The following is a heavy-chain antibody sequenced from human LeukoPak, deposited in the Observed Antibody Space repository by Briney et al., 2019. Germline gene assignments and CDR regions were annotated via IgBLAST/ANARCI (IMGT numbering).Heavy chain of an antibody. J-gene: IGHJ4*02. Sequence: ASVKVSCKASGYTFTSYAMHWVRQAPGQRLEWMGWINAGNGNTKYSQKFQGRVTITRDTSASTAYMELSSLRSEDTAVYYCARDQLAYSGYDTLFDYWGQGTLVTVSS. D-gene: IGHD5-12*01. V-gene: IGHV1-3*01. CDR1: GYTFTSYA. CDR3: ARDQLAYSGYDTLFDY. CDR2: INAGNGNT.